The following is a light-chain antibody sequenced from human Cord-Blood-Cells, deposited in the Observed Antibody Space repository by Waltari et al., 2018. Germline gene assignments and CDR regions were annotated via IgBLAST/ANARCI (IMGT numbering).Light chain of an antibody. J-gene: IGKJ2*01. Sequence: DIVMTQSPDSLAVSLGERPTINCTSSQRVLYSSNNKNYLAWYQQKPGQPPKLLIYWASTRESGVPDRFSGSGSGTDFTLTISSLQAEDVAVYYCQQYYSTPYTFGQGTKLEIK. CDR2: WAS. V-gene: IGKV4-1*01. CDR3: QQYYSTPYT. CDR1: QRVLYSSNNKNY.